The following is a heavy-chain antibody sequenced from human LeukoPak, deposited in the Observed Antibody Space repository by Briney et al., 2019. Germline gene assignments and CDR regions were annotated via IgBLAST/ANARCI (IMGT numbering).Heavy chain of an antibody. J-gene: IGHJ4*02. Sequence: GGSLRLSCAASGFTFSDYYMSWIRQAPGKGLEWVSYISSSSSYTNYADSVKGRFTISRDNAKNSLSLQMNSLRAEDTAVYYCVRAQGIGYVDWLSYFDYWGQGTLVTVSS. CDR2: ISSSSSYT. D-gene: IGHD3-9*01. V-gene: IGHV3-11*06. CDR3: VRAQGIGYVDWLSYFDY. CDR1: GFTFSDYY.